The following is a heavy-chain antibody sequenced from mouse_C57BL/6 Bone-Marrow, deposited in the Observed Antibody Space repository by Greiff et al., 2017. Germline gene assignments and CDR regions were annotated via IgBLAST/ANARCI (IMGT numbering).Heavy chain of an antibody. CDR3: ARLDWYYDV. V-gene: IGHV5-16*01. J-gene: IGHJ1*03. CDR1: GFTFSDSY. CDR2: ITYDGSST. Sequence: EVMLVESEGGLVQPGSSMKLSCTASGFTFSDSYMAWVRQVPEKGLEWVANITYDGSSTYYLDSLKSRFIISRDNAKNILYLQMSSLKSEDTATYYCARLDWYYDVWGTGTTVTVSS.